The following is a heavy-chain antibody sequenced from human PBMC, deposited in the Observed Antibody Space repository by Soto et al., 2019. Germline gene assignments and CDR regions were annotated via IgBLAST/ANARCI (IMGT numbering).Heavy chain of an antibody. J-gene: IGHJ4*02. D-gene: IGHD6-19*01. CDR2: IIPLFGTA. CDR3: ARPKGSYSSGYYYFDY. CDR1: GGTFSTYA. V-gene: IGHV1-69*01. Sequence: QVQLVQSGAEVKQPGSSVKVSCKTSGGTFSTYATYWVRQAPGQGLEWMGAIIPLFGTADYAQKFQGRVTITADESTSTAYMDLSSLRSEDTAVYYCARPKGSYSSGYYYFDYWGQGTLVTVSS.